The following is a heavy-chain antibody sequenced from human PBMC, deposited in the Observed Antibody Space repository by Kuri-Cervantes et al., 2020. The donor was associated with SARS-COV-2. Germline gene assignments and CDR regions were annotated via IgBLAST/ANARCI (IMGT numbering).Heavy chain of an antibody. CDR2: INPAGGDT. CDR1: GYTFINYY. Sequence: ASVKVSCKVSGYTFINYYMHWVRQAPGQGLEWMGMINPAGGDTNYAQKFQGRVTMTRDTSTRTVYMELTSLRSEDTDIYYCTSAGDIVVVPYYGMDVWGQGTTVTVSS. D-gene: IGHD2-15*01. J-gene: IGHJ6*02. V-gene: IGHV1-46*03. CDR3: TSAGDIVVVPYYGMDV.